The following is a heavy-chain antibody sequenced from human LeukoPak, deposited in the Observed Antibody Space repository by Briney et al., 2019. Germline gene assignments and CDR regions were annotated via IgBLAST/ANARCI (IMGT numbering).Heavy chain of an antibody. CDR2: IKQDGSAK. Sequence: GGSLGLSCVASGFTFSTYWMRWVRQAPGKGLEWVANIKQDGSAKDYVDSVKGRFTISRDNAKNSLYLQMNSLRAEDTAVYYCARGSTAAANFDFWGQGILVSVSS. J-gene: IGHJ4*02. CDR3: ARGSTAAANFDF. V-gene: IGHV3-7*01. CDR1: GFTFSTYW. D-gene: IGHD2-2*01.